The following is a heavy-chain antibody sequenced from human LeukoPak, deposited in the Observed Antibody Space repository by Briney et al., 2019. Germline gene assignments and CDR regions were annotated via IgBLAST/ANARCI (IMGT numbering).Heavy chain of an antibody. CDR3: AKNVSRVY. Sequence: GGSLRLSCAASGFIFSSYDIHWVRQAPGKGLEWVAFIQSDGNNKYYADSVKGRFTISRDNSKNTLYLQMNSLRAEDTAVYYCAKNVSRVYWGQGTLVTASS. J-gene: IGHJ4*02. CDR1: GFIFSSYD. V-gene: IGHV3-30*02. CDR2: IQSDGNNK. D-gene: IGHD3-10*02.